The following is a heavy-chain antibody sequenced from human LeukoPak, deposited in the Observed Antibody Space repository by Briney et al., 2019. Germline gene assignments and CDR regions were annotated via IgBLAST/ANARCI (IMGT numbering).Heavy chain of an antibody. CDR1: GYTFTGYY. V-gene: IGHV1-2*02. CDR2: ITPNSGGT. CDR3: ARGTGIVVVVAVWFDP. Sequence: ASVKVSCKASGYTFTGYYIDWVRQAPGQGLEWMGWITPNSGGTKYGQKFQGRVTMTRDTSTSTVYMELSSLRSEDTAVYYCARGTGIVVVVAVWFDPWGQGTLVTVSS. D-gene: IGHD2-15*01. J-gene: IGHJ5*02.